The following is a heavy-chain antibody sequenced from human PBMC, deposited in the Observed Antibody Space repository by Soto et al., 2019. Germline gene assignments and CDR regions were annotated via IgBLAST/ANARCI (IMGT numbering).Heavy chain of an antibody. CDR2: ISWNSGSI. V-gene: IGHV3-9*01. Sequence: EVQLVESGGGLVQPGRSLRLSCAASGFTFDDYAMHWVRQAPGKGLEWVSGISWNSGSIGYADSVKGRFTISRDNAKNSLYLQMNSLRAEDTALYYCAKDWYQFGELSRGFDYWGQGTLVTVSS. CDR1: GFTFDDYA. CDR3: AKDWYQFGELSRGFDY. D-gene: IGHD3-10*01. J-gene: IGHJ4*02.